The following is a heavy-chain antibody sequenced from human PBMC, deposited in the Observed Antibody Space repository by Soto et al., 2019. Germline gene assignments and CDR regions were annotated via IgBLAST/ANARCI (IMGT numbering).Heavy chain of an antibody. V-gene: IGHV1-69*12. CDR3: ARSSGYDLVGYYYYGMDV. CDR1: GGTFSSYA. Sequence: QVQLVQSGAEVKKPGSSVKVSCKASGGTFSSYAISWVRQAPGQGLEWMGGIIPIFGTANYAQKFQGRVTITADDSTSTAYMELSSLRSEDTAVYYCARSSGYDLVGYYYYGMDVWGQGTTVTVSS. CDR2: IIPIFGTA. J-gene: IGHJ6*02. D-gene: IGHD5-12*01.